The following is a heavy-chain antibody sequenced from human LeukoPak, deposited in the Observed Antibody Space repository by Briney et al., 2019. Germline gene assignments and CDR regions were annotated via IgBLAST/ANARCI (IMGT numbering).Heavy chain of an antibody. Sequence: SETLSLTCAVYGGSFSGYYWSWIPQPPGKGLEWIGEINHSGSTNYNPSLKSRVTISVDTSKNQFSLKLSSVTAADTAVYYCARVGATTNVDPWGQGTLVTVSS. CDR2: INHSGST. J-gene: IGHJ5*02. V-gene: IGHV4-34*01. CDR1: GGSFSGYY. D-gene: IGHD1-26*01. CDR3: ARVGATTNVDP.